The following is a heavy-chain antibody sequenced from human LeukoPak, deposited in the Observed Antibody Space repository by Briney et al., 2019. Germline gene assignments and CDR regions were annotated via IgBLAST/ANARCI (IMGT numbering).Heavy chain of an antibody. D-gene: IGHD6-13*01. Sequence: SVKVSCKASGGTFSSYAISWVRQAPGQGLEWMGGIIPIFGTANYAQKFQGRVTITADESTSTAYMELSSLRSEDTAVYYCAGDVCRSWYGKHLNPKSLGAEYFQHWGQGTLVTVSS. J-gene: IGHJ1*01. V-gene: IGHV1-69*13. CDR3: AGDVCRSWYGKHLNPKSLGAEYFQH. CDR2: IIPIFGTA. CDR1: GGTFSSYA.